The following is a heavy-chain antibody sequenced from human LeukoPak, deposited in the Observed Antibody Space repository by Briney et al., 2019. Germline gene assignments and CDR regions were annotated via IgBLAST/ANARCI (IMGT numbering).Heavy chain of an antibody. Sequence: SETLSLTCTVSGGSISSYYWSWLRQPPGKGLEWLGYIYYSGGTNYNPSLKSRVTISVDTSMIHFSLKLSSVTAADTAAYYCARHRGGFDLWGQGTMVTVSS. D-gene: IGHD2-15*01. CDR3: ARHRGGFDL. J-gene: IGHJ3*01. V-gene: IGHV4-59*01. CDR2: IYYSGGT. CDR1: GGSISSYY.